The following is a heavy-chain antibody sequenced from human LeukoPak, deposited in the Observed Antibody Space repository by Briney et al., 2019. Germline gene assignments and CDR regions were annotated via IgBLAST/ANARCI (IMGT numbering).Heavy chain of an antibody. CDR3: ARGSPYYYDSSGYFDY. D-gene: IGHD3-22*01. Sequence: GASVKVSCKASGGTFSSYAISWVRQAPGQGLEWMGGIIPIFGTANYAQKFQGRVTITTDESTSTAYMELSSLRSEDTAVYYCARGSPYYYDSSGYFDYWGQGTLVTVSS. CDR2: IIPIFGTA. V-gene: IGHV1-69*05. J-gene: IGHJ4*02. CDR1: GGTFSSYA.